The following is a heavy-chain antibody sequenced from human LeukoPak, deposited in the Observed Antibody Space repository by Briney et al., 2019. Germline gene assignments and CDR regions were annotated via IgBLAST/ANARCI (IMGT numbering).Heavy chain of an antibody. J-gene: IGHJ5*02. CDR3: ARVESLGYCSSTSCYTVGWFDP. Sequence: SETLSLTCTVSGGSISSYYWSWIRQPPGKGLEWIGYIYYSGSTNYNPSLKSRVTISVDTSKNQFSLKLSSVTTADTAVYYCARVESLGYCSSTSCYTVGWFDPWGQGTLVTVSS. CDR2: IYYSGST. D-gene: IGHD2-2*02. CDR1: GGSISSYY. V-gene: IGHV4-59*01.